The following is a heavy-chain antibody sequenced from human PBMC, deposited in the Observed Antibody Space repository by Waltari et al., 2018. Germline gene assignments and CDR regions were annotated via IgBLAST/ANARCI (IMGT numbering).Heavy chain of an antibody. J-gene: IGHJ3*01. D-gene: IGHD2-21*02. V-gene: IGHV3-15*01. CDR2: IKSRTEGGTT. Sequence: EVQLVESGGGLVKPGGSLSLSGEASGFTFRTAWMKWVRQAPGKGLEWVGRIKSRTEGGTTDYAAPVKGRFSVSRDDSKKMLYLEMNNLKTEDTAMYFCTTRSLVEGTDDVLDLWGRGTMAIVSS. CDR3: TTRSLVEGTDDVLDL. CDR1: GFTFRTAW.